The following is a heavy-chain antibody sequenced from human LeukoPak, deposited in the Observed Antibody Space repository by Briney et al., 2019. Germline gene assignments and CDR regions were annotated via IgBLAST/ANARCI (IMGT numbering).Heavy chain of an antibody. CDR3: ARAPSEIGGYYPEYFRH. CDR2: IKSDGST. CDR1: GFTFSTYW. J-gene: IGHJ1*01. D-gene: IGHD3-22*01. V-gene: IGHV3-74*01. Sequence: GGSLRLSCAASGFTFSTYWMHWVRQAPGKGLVWVSRIKSDGSTNYADSVKGRFTISRDNAKNTVSLQMNSLRPEDTGVYYCARAPSEIGGYYPEYFRHWGQGTLVTVSP.